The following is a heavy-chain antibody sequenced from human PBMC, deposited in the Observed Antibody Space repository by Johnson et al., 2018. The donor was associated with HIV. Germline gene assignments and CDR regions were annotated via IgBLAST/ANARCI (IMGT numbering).Heavy chain of an antibody. D-gene: IGHD2-15*01. CDR1: GFTFDDYT. V-gene: IGHV3-43*01. CDR2: ISWDGGST. CDR3: AKGGRGLAFDI. Sequence: VQLVESGGVVVQPGGSLRLSCAASGFTFDDYTMHWVRQAPGKGLEWVSLISWDGGSTYYADSVKGRFTISRDNAKNSLYLQMNSLRAEDTAVYYCAKGGRGLAFDIWGQGTMVTVSS. J-gene: IGHJ3*02.